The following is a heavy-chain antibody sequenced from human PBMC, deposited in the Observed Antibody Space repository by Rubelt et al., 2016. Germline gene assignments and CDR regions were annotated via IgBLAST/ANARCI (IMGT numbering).Heavy chain of an antibody. CDR2: INAGNGNT. CDR3: ARDHSGGYAFDF. D-gene: IGHD1-26*01. CDR1: GYTFTSYS. Sequence: EVKKPGASVKVSCKASGYTFTSYSMHWVRQAPGQKLEWMGWINAGNGNTKYSQKFQGRVTITRDTSASTAYMELSSLTSEDTAVYYCARDHSGGYAFDFWGQGTLVTVSS. V-gene: IGHV1-3*01. J-gene: IGHJ4*02.